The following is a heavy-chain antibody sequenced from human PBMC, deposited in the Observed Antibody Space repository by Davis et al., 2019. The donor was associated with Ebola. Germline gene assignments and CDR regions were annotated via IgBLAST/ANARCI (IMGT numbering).Heavy chain of an antibody. J-gene: IGHJ4*02. Sequence: SVKVSCKASGGTFISYTITWVRHPPGQGLEWMGWVIPVFGTTNYAQEFQGRVTLTADDSTSTAYMQLTNLRSDDTAVYYCAREVGETKLDQWGQGTLVTVSS. D-gene: IGHD1-26*01. CDR2: VIPVFGTT. CDR1: GGTFISYT. CDR3: AREVGETKLDQ. V-gene: IGHV1-69*13.